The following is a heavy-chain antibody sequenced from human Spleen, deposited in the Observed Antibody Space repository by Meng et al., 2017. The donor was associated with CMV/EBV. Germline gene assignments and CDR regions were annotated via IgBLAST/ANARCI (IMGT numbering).Heavy chain of an antibody. D-gene: IGHD6-6*01. CDR2: INHSGST. CDR3: ARTPSRPRPHWYFDL. V-gene: IGHV4-34*01. Sequence: SETLSLTCAVYGGSFSGYYWSWIRQPPGKGLEWIGEINHSGSTNYSPSLKSRVTISVDTSKNQFSLKLSSVTAADTAVYYCARTPSRPRPHWYFDLWGRGTLVTVSS. J-gene: IGHJ2*01. CDR1: GGSFSGYY.